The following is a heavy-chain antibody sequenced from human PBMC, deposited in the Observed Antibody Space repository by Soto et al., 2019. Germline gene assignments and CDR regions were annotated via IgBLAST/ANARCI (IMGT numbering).Heavy chain of an antibody. CDR3: ARSDTAYYYYYMDV. D-gene: IGHD2-2*02. CDR1: GGSISSYY. Sequence: SETLSLTCTVSGGSISSYYWSWIRQPPGKGLEWIGYIYYSGSTNYNPSLKSRVTISVDTSKNQFSLKLSSVTAADTAMYYCARSDTAYYYYYMDVWGKGTTVTVSS. J-gene: IGHJ6*03. CDR2: IYYSGST. V-gene: IGHV4-59*01.